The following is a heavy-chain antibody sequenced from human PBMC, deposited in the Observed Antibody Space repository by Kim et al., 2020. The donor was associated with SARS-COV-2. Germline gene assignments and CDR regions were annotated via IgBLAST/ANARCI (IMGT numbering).Heavy chain of an antibody. Sequence: SETLSLTCIVSGGSISSSSHYWGWIRQPPGKGLEWIGTIYFSGSTYYTPSLKSRVAISVDTSKNQFSLKLSSVTAADTAVYYCASHTWIQLPDYFDSWGQGTLVTVSS. CDR3: ASHTWIQLPDYFDS. J-gene: IGHJ4*02. CDR2: IYFSGST. V-gene: IGHV4-39*01. D-gene: IGHD5-18*01. CDR1: GGSISSSSHY.